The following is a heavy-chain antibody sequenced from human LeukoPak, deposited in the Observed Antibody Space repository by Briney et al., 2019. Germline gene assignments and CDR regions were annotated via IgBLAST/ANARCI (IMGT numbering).Heavy chain of an antibody. CDR1: VCTFSSYA. CDR3: ARDLLPDLYSSGGFYFDY. J-gene: IGHJ4*02. V-gene: IGHV1-69*04. CDR2: IIPILRIT. Sequence: GSSVTVSFKSSVCTFSSYAISWVRPAPGQGLARVGRIIPILRITYYAQSFKDRVTTTADKSTSTGYMEVSSLRSEDTPVYYCARDLLPDLYSSGGFYFDYWGQGTLVTVSS. D-gene: IGHD6-19*01.